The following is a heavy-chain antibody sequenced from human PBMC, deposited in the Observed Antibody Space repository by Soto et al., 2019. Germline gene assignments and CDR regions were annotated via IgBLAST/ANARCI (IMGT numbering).Heavy chain of an antibody. J-gene: IGHJ4*02. CDR1: VFTFSSYS. CDR2: ISSSSSYI. Sequence: GGSLRLSCAASVFTFSSYSMNWVRQAPGKGLEWVSSISSSSSYIYYADSVKGRFTISRDNAKNSLYLQMNSLRAEDTAVYYCARGGSIGYCSGGSCYSVDYWGQGTLVTVSS. V-gene: IGHV3-21*01. D-gene: IGHD2-15*01. CDR3: ARGGSIGYCSGGSCYSVDY.